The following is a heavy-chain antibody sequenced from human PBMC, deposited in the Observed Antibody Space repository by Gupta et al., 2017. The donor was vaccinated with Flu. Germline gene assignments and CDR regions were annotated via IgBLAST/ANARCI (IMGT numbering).Heavy chain of an antibody. CDR2: IYYSGST. J-gene: IGHJ4*02. V-gene: IGHV4-39*01. CDR1: GGSISSSSYY. CDR3: ATRPPYVWGSYRSFDY. D-gene: IGHD3-16*02. Sequence: QLQLQESGPGLLKPSETLSLTCTVSGGSISSSSYYWGWIRQPPGKGLEWIGSIYYSGSTYYNPSLKSRVTISVDTSKNQFSLKLSSVTAADTAVYYCATRPPYVWGSYRSFDYWGQGTLVTVSS.